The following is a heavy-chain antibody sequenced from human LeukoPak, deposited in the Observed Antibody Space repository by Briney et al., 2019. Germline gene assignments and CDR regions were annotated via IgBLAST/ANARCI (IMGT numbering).Heavy chain of an antibody. CDR3: AREVVWKQFSHGVDV. CDR1: GDSISDYY. D-gene: IGHD2-8*02. J-gene: IGHJ6*02. Sequence: PSETLSLTCSVAGDSISDYYYNWIRQAPGKGLEWIGYLYASGATKSNPSLKSRVTMSVDASKNQFTLSLNSVTTADTAVYYCAREVVWKQFSHGVDVWGQGATVIVSS. CDR2: LYASGAT. V-gene: IGHV4-59*01.